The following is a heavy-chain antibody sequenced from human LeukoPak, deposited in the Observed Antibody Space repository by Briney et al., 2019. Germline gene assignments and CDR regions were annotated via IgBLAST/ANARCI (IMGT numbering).Heavy chain of an antibody. J-gene: IGHJ6*03. CDR1: GFTFSNFW. CDR2: IDPDGSET. CDR3: AKYKLRGSTTVSGSMDV. D-gene: IGHD4-17*01. V-gene: IGHV3-7*01. Sequence: PGGSLRLSCAASGFTFSNFWMSWVRQAPGKGLEWVANIDPDGSETQYVGSVKGRFTASRDNAKNSLYLQMNSLRAEDTAIYYCAKYKLRGSTTVSGSMDVWGKGTTVTVSS.